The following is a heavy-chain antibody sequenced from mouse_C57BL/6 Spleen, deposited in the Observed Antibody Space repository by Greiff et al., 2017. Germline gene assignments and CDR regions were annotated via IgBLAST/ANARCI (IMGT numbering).Heavy chain of an antibody. Sequence: VQLQQSGPVLVKPGASVKMSCKASGYTFTDYYMNWVKQSHGKSLEWIGVINPYNGGTSYNQKFKGKATLTVDKSSSTAYMELNSLTSEDSAVYYCARSYDYDGYFDVWGTGTTVTVSS. CDR2: INPYNGGT. CDR3: ARSYDYDGYFDV. V-gene: IGHV1-19*01. J-gene: IGHJ1*03. CDR1: GYTFTDYY. D-gene: IGHD2-4*01.